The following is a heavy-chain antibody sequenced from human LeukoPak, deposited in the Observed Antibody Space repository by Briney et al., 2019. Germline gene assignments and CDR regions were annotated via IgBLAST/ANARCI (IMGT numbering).Heavy chain of an antibody. CDR2: IYYSGST. D-gene: IGHD3-9*01. CDR1: GGSISSYY. Sequence: PSETLSLTCTGSGGSISSYYWSWIRQPPGKGLDWIGYIYYSGSTNYNPSLNSRVTISVDTSKNQFSLKLSSVTAADTAVYYCARDAGVLRYFDWSTDAFDIWGQGTMVTVSS. CDR3: ARDAGVLRYFDWSTDAFDI. J-gene: IGHJ3*02. V-gene: IGHV4-59*01.